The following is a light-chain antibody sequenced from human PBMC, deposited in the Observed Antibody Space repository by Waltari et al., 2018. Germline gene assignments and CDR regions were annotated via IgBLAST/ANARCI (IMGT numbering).Light chain of an antibody. J-gene: IGKJ1*01. Sequence: MTQSPDTLSASPGERITISCRASHSINTNLAWYQRKPGQAPRLLISDASTRAAGVPARFSGSGSGTEFTLTISSLQSEDFAVYYCQQYNNWPPAFGQGTKVESK. CDR1: HSINTN. V-gene: IGKV3-15*01. CDR3: QQYNNWPPA. CDR2: DAS.